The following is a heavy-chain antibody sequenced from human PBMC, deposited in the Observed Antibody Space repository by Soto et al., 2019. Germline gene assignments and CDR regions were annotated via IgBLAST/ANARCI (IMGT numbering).Heavy chain of an antibody. V-gene: IGHV5-51*01. CDR3: ASGLGTMVREAYYYYRMDV. D-gene: IGHD3-10*01. CDR1: GYSFTSYW. CDR2: IYPGDSDT. Sequence: PGESLKISCKGSGYSFTSYWIGWVRQMPGKGLEWMGIIYPGDSDTRYSPSFQGQVTISADKSISTAYLQWSSLKASDTAMYYCASGLGTMVREAYYYYRMDVWGQGTTVTVSS. J-gene: IGHJ6*02.